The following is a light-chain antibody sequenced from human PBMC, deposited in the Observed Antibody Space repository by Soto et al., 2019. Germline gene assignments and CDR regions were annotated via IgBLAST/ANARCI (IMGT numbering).Light chain of an antibody. Sequence: EIVLTPSPGPLSLSPGERATLSCSASQSVSSSYLAWYQQKPGQAPRLLIYGASSRATGIPDRFSGSGSGTDFTLTISRLEPEDFAVYYCQQYGSSPPTWTFGQGTKVDVK. CDR3: QQYGSSPPTWT. J-gene: IGKJ1*01. CDR1: QSVSSSY. CDR2: GAS. V-gene: IGKV3-20*01.